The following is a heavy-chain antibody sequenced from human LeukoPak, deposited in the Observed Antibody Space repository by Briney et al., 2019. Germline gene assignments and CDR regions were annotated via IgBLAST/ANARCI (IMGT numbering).Heavy chain of an antibody. J-gene: IGHJ5*02. CDR3: ARVVGGRVTWFDP. CDR1: GGSISSGGYS. CDR2: IYHSGST. V-gene: IGHV4-30-2*01. Sequence: ASETLSLTCAVSGGSISSGGYSWSWIRKPPGKGLEWIGYIYHSGSTYYKPSLKSRVTISVDRSKNQFSLKLSSVTAADTAVYYCARVVGGRVTWFDPWGQGTLVTVSS. D-gene: IGHD1-26*01.